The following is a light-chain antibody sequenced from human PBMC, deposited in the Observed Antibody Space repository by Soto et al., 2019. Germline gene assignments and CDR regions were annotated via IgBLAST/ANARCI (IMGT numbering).Light chain of an antibody. CDR3: QQRTKWPT. CDR1: QSVSSY. CDR2: GAS. Sequence: EIVLTQSPATLSLSPGERATLSCRASQSVSSYLAWYQQKPGQAPRLLINGASNRATGIPVRFSGSGSGTDFTLTINSLETEDFAVSYCQQRTKWPTFGPGTKVDI. J-gene: IGKJ3*01. V-gene: IGKV3-11*01.